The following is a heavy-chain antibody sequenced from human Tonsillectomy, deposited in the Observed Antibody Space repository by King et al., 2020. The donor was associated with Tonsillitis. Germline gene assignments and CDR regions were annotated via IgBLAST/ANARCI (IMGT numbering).Heavy chain of an antibody. V-gene: IGHV3-48*01. Sequence: VQLVESGGGLVQPGGSLRLSCAASGFTFSSYSMNWVRQAPGKGLEWVSYITSSSTVCYADSVKGRFTISRDNAKNSLYLQMNSLRAEDTAVYYCARVERGAFDIWGQGTMVTVSS. D-gene: IGHD3-3*01. CDR2: ITSSSTV. J-gene: IGHJ3*02. CDR1: GFTFSSYS. CDR3: ARVERGAFDI.